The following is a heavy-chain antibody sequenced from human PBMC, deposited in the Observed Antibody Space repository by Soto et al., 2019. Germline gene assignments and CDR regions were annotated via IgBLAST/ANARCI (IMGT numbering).Heavy chain of an antibody. CDR2: IYYVGDT. Sequence: SETLSLTCTVSGGSIYTGDYYWSWIRQPPGKGLEWIGSIYYVGDTEYNPSLKSRLTMSVDTSKNQFSLRLTSVTAADTAVYYCARDTPVETGYFTGLDVWGQGTTVTVSS. D-gene: IGHD6-25*01. CDR1: GGSIYTGDYY. J-gene: IGHJ6*02. CDR3: ARDTPVETGYFTGLDV. V-gene: IGHV4-30-4*01.